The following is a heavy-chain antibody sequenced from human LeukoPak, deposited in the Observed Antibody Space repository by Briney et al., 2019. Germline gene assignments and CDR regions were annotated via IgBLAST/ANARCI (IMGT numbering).Heavy chain of an antibody. CDR2: ISSSSSYI. J-gene: IGHJ4*02. V-gene: IGHV3-21*01. CDR1: GFTFSSYS. D-gene: IGHD3-22*01. CDR3: AREWGAVYDSSGYYPDY. Sequence: GGSLRPSCAASGFTFSSYSMNWVRQAPGKGLEWVSSISSSSSYIYYADSVKGRFTISRDDAKNSLYLQMNSLRAEDTAVYYCAREWGAVYDSSGYYPDYWAREPWSPSPQ.